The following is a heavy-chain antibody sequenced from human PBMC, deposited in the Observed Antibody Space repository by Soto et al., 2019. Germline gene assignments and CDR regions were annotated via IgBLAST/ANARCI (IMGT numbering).Heavy chain of an antibody. V-gene: IGHV1-3*01. CDR3: ASSHCGGDCYSYYYYGMDV. Sequence: QVQLVKSGAEVKKPGASVKVSCKASGYTFTSYAMHWVRQAPGQRLEWMGWINAGNGNTKYSQKFQGRVTITRDTSASTAYMELSSLRSEDTAVYYCASSHCGGDCYSYYYYGMDVWGQGTTVTVSS. J-gene: IGHJ6*02. CDR1: GYTFTSYA. CDR2: INAGNGNT. D-gene: IGHD2-21*02.